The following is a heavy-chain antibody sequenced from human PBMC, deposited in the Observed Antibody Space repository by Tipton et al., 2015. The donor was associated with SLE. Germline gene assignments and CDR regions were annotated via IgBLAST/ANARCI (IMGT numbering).Heavy chain of an antibody. CDR1: GFTFSSYS. V-gene: IGHV3-21*03. CDR2: ISSSSSYI. J-gene: IGHJ4*02. Sequence: GSLRLSCAASGFTFSSYSMNWVRQAPGKGLEWVSSISSSSSYIYYADSVKGRFTISRDNAKNSLYLQMNSLRAEDTAVYYCARVHFTMVQGALDYWGQGTLVTVSS. CDR3: ARVHFTMVQGALDY. D-gene: IGHD3-10*01.